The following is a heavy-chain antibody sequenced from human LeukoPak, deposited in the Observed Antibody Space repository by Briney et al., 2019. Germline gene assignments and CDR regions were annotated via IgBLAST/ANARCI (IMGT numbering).Heavy chain of an antibody. D-gene: IGHD3-22*01. J-gene: IGHJ4*02. CDR1: GGTFSSYA. Sequence: SVKVSCKASGGTFSSYAISWVRQAPGQGLEWMGRIIPILGIANYAQKFQGRVTITADKSTSTAYMELSSLRSEDTAVYYCARSHSAMIAPPDYWGQGTLVTVSS. V-gene: IGHV1-69*04. CDR3: ARSHSAMIAPPDY. CDR2: IIPILGIA.